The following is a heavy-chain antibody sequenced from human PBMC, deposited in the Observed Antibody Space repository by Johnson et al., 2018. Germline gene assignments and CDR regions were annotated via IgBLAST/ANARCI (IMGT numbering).Heavy chain of an antibody. J-gene: IGHJ3*01. CDR2: MNPNSGNT. V-gene: IGHV1-8*01. D-gene: IGHD6-19*01. Sequence: QVQLVQSGAEVKKPGASVKVSCKASGYTFTSYDINWVRQATGQGLEWMGWMNPNSGNTGYAQKFQGRVTMTRNTSISTAYMELSSLRSEDRALYYFATEMGSVRITGAGTGAFDLWGQGTLVTVSS. CDR1: GYTFTSYD. CDR3: ATEMGSVRITGAGTGAFDL.